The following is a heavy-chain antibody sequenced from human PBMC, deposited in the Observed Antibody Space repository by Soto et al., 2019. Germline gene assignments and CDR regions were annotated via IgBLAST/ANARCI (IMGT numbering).Heavy chain of an antibody. CDR2: INSDGSST. V-gene: IGHV3-74*01. CDR1: GFTFSSYW. J-gene: IGHJ3*02. Sequence: GGSLRLSCAASGFTFSSYWMHWVRQAPGKGLVWVSRINSDGSSTSYVDSVKGRFTISRDNAKNTLYLQMNSLRAEDTAGYYCARGLLGYCSGGSCYTWSAFDIWGQGTMVTVSS. D-gene: IGHD2-15*01. CDR3: ARGLLGYCSGGSCYTWSAFDI.